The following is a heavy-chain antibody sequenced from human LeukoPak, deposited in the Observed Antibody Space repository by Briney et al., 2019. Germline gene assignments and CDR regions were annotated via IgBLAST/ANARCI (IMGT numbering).Heavy chain of an antibody. V-gene: IGHV3-21*04. CDR2: ISRGGNSV. CDR1: GFTFSSYA. J-gene: IGHJ4*02. Sequence: GGSLRLSCAASGFTFSSYAMSWVRQAPGKGLEWVSSISRGGNSVYYTDSVKGRFTISRDNAKNSLYLQMNSLRAEDMAIYYCARDQYLDYRGQGTLVTVSS. CDR3: ARDQYLDY.